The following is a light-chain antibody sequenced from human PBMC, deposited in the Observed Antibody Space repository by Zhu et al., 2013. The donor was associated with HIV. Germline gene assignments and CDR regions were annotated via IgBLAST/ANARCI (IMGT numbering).Light chain of an antibody. Sequence: DIQLTQSPSFLSASVGDRVTITCRASQGISRYLAWYQQKAGKAPRLLIYAASTLQSGVPSRFSGRGSGTEFTLIISSLQSEDSGVYYCQQSNIWPWTFGQGTKLEIK. CDR1: QGISRY. J-gene: IGKJ1*01. CDR2: AAS. V-gene: IGKV1-9*01. CDR3: QQSNIWPWT.